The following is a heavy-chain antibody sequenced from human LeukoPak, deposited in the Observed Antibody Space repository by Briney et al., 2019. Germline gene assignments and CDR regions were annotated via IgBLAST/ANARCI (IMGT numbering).Heavy chain of an antibody. CDR1: GFTFSDYY. D-gene: IGHD3-10*01. V-gene: IGHV3-11*01. CDR2: ISSSGSTI. Sequence: GGSLRLSCAASGFTFSDYYMSWIRQAPGKGLERVSYISSSGSTIYYADSVKGRFTISRDNAKNSLYLQMNSLRAEDTAVYYCARVSGYYGSGSKTYYFDYWGQGTLVTVSS. CDR3: ARVSGYYGSGSKTYYFDY. J-gene: IGHJ4*02.